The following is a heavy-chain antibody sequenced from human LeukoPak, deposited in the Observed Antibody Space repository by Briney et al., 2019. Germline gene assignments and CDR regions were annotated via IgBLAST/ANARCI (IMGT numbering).Heavy chain of an antibody. CDR1: GGSISSSSFY. D-gene: IGHD1-1*01. V-gene: IGHV4-39*01. CDR2: IYYSGST. CDR3: ARRNWNDVNFDY. J-gene: IGHJ4*02. Sequence: SETLSLTCTVSGGSISSSSFYWDWIRQPPRKGLEWIGSIYYSGSTYYNPSLKSRVAISVDTSKNQFSLKLSSVTAADTALYYCARRNWNDVNFDYWGQGTLVTVSS.